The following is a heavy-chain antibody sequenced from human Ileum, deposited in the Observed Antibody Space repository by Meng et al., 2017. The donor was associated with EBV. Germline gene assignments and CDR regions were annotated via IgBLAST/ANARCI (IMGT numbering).Heavy chain of an antibody. CDR3: ARLDSSGYYFGGWFDP. D-gene: IGHD3-22*01. V-gene: IGHV4-4*02. CDR1: GGSIISSKW. J-gene: IGHJ5*02. CDR2: IYHHGTT. Sequence: QVQLQESAPSLVNPSGTVSLTFAVSGGSIISSKWWSWVRQPPGTGLEWIGEIYHHGTTNYNPSLKSRVTISVDTSKNKFFLNLTSLTAADTAVYYCARLDSSGYYFGGWFDPWGQGILVTASS.